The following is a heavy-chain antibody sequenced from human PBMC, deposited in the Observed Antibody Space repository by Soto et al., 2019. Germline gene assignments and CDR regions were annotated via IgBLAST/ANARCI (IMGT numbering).Heavy chain of an antibody. D-gene: IGHD2-15*01. J-gene: IGHJ4*02. CDR1: GYTFTSYG. CDR3: ARVGLRGVVVVAATLADY. Sequence: QVQLVQSGAEVKKPGASVKVSCKASGYTFTSYGISWVRQAPGQGREWMGWISAYNGNTNYAQKLQGRVTMTTDTYTSTDYMELRSLRSDDTAVYYCARVGLRGVVVVAATLADYWGQGTLVTVSS. CDR2: ISAYNGNT. V-gene: IGHV1-18*01.